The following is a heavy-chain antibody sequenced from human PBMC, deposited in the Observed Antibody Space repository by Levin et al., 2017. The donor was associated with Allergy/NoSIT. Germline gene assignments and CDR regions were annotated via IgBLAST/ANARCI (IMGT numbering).Heavy chain of an antibody. Sequence: GASVKVSCAASGFTVSSNYMSWVRQAPGKGLEWVSVIYSGGSTYYADSVKGRFTISRDNSKNTLYLQMNSLRAEDTAVYYCASISRDAFDIWGQGTMVTVSS. J-gene: IGHJ3*02. CDR1: GFTVSSNY. CDR2: IYSGGST. V-gene: IGHV3-53*01. CDR3: ASISRDAFDI.